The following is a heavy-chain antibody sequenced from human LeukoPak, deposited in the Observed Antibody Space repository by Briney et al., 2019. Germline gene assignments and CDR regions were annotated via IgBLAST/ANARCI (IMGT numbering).Heavy chain of an antibody. Sequence: KPSETLSLTCTVSGGSISSSHGYWGWIRQPPGKGLEWIGIISYTGTTHYIPSLMSRVIISVDTSKNQFSLKVNSVTAADTAVYYCARRRENSDDAFDIWGQGTMVTVSS. J-gene: IGHJ3*02. CDR2: ISYTGTT. CDR1: GGSISSSHGY. CDR3: ARRRENSDDAFDI. V-gene: IGHV4-39*01. D-gene: IGHD2/OR15-2a*01.